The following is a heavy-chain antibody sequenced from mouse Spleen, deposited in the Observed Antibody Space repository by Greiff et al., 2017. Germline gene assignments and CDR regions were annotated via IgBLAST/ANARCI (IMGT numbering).Heavy chain of an antibody. CDR3: ARDYDYDSPWFAY. J-gene: IGHJ3*01. V-gene: IGHV5-4*02. D-gene: IGHD2-4*01. Sequence: EVKLMESGGGLVKPGGSLKLSCAASGFTFSDYYMYWVRQTPEKRLEWVATISDGGSYTYYPDSVKGRFTISRDNAKNNLYLQMSSLKSEDTAMYYCARDYDYDSPWFAYWGQGTLVTVSA. CDR2: ISDGGSYT. CDR1: GFTFSDYY.